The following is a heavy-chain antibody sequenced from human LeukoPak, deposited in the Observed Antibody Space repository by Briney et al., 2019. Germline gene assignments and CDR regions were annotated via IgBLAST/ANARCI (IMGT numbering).Heavy chain of an antibody. V-gene: IGHV3-23*03. J-gene: IGHJ4*02. CDR3: ARDWGYCSSTSCHVFDY. Sequence: TGGSLRLSCAASGFTFSSYAMSWVRQAPGKGLEWVSVIYSDGGTYYADSVKGRFTISRDNSKNTLYLQMNSLRVEDTAVYYCARDWGYCSSTSCHVFDYWGQGTLVTVSS. CDR2: IYSDGGT. CDR1: GFTFSSYA. D-gene: IGHD2-2*01.